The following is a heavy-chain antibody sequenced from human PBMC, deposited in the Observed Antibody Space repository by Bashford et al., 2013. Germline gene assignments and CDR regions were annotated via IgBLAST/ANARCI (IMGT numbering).Heavy chain of an antibody. V-gene: IGHV3-23*01. J-gene: IGHJ4*02. CDR2: ISGSGGST. CDR3: AKDRPPIVGATRHYFDY. Sequence: VRQAPGKGLEWVSAISGSGGSTYYADSVKGRFTISRDNSKNTLYLQMNSLRAEDTAVYYCAKDRPPIVGATRHYFDYWGQGTLVTVSS. D-gene: IGHD1-26*01.